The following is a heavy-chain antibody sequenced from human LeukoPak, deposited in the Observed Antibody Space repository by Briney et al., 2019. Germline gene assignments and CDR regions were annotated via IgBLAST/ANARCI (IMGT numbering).Heavy chain of an antibody. CDR2: IIPIFGTA. Sequence: EASVKVSCKASGGTFSSYAISWVRQAPGQGLEWMGGIIPIFGTANYAQKFQGRVTITADESTSTAYMELSSLRSEDTAVYYCARAAYDSSGYYYGHDYWGQGTLVTVSS. CDR3: ARAAYDSSGYYYGHDY. D-gene: IGHD3-22*01. J-gene: IGHJ4*02. CDR1: GGTFSSYA. V-gene: IGHV1-69*13.